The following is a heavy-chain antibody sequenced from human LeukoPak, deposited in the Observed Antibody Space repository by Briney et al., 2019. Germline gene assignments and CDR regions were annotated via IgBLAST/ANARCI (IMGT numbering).Heavy chain of an antibody. Sequence: GGSLRLSCEASGFTFGTYGMTWVRQAPGKGLEWVSGITGSSTWTYYADSVRGRFTISRDNSKSTLHLQMNNLTADDTAIYFCARELVSLGTGYFDPWGRGTLVTVSS. CDR3: ARELVSLGTGYFDP. D-gene: IGHD7-27*01. CDR1: GFTFGTYG. J-gene: IGHJ2*01. CDR2: ITGSSTWT. V-gene: IGHV3-23*01.